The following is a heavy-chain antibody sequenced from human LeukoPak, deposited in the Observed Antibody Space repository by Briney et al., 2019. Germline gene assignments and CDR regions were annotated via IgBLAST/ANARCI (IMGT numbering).Heavy chain of an antibody. V-gene: IGHV3-23*01. Sequence: GGSLRLSCAASGFTFSSYAMNWVRQAPGKGLEWVSTIIASSGSTFYADSVKGRFTISKDTSKTTLYLHMSSLRADDTAVYYCAKGGYDYVEVAYFDQWGQGTLVTVSS. CDR3: AKGGYDYVEVAYFDQ. CDR2: IIASSGST. D-gene: IGHD5-12*01. CDR1: GFTFSSYA. J-gene: IGHJ4*02.